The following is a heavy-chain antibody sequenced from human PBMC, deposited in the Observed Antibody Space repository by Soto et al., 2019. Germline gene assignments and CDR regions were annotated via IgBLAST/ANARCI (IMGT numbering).Heavy chain of an antibody. CDR2: IWYDGSSK. V-gene: IGHV3-33*01. D-gene: IGHD6-6*01. J-gene: IGHJ4*02. CDR3: ATEYNNSYTFDC. CDR1: GVTLSNYV. Sequence: QVQLVESGGGVVQPGRSLRLSCAASGVTLSNYVMHWVRQAPGKGLEWVAVIWYDGSSKYYADSVKGRFIISRDNSKNTLYRQVNSLGAEDTAVYYCATEYNNSYTFDCWGQGTLVTVST.